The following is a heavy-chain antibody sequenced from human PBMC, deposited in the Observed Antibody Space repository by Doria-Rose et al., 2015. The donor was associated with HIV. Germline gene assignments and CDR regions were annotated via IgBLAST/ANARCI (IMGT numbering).Heavy chain of an antibody. V-gene: IGHV4-4*07. Sequence: SGPGLVKPSETLSLTCTVSGDSIHNFYWTWVRQAAGKGLEWIGRIYSTGSTNYNPSLQSRVTISIDTSRSQFSLSLRSVTAADTAFYFCARDRGDYWGQGALVTVTS. CDR1: GDSIHNFY. J-gene: IGHJ4*02. CDR3: ARDRGDY. CDR2: IYSTGST.